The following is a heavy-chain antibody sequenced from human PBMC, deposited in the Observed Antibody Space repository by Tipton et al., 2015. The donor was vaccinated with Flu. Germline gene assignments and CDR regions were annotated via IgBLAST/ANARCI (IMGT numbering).Heavy chain of an antibody. J-gene: IGHJ4*02. CDR1: GFIVSNYY. Sequence: SLRLSCAASGFIVSNYYMSWVRQAPGKGLEWVSVIYTGGRTHYSESVRGRFTFSRDNSKDMLYLQMNSLRAEDTAVFYCAKSGGFDSWNQGALVIVSS. CDR2: IYTGGRT. CDR3: AKSGGFDS. D-gene: IGHD1-26*01. V-gene: IGHV3-66*02.